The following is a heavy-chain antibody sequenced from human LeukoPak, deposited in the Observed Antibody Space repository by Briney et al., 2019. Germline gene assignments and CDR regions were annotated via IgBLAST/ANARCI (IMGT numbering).Heavy chain of an antibody. D-gene: IGHD5-18*01. CDR2: ISYDGSNK. V-gene: IGHV3-30-3*01. CDR3: ARARKYSYGPLDY. Sequence: VQPGRSLRLSCAASGFTFGSYAMHWVRQAPGKGLEWVAVISYDGSNKYYADSVKGRFTISRDNSKNTLYLQMNSLRAEDTAVYYCARARKYSYGPLDYWGQGTLVTVSS. J-gene: IGHJ4*02. CDR1: GFTFGSYA.